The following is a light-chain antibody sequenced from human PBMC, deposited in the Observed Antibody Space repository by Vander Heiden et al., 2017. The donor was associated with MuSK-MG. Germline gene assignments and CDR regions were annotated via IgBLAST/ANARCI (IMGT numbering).Light chain of an antibody. CDR2: DVS. Sequence: QSALTQPASVSGTPGQSITISCTGTSSDVVGYNYVTWHQHHPAKAPKPTLYDVSTRPSWVSTRFSGSHSGTTAFLTISGLQAEDAADYYCSSYTSINTRVFGGGTTLTVL. J-gene: IGLJ2*01. CDR1: SSDVVGYNY. CDR3: SSYTSINTRV. V-gene: IGLV2-14*03.